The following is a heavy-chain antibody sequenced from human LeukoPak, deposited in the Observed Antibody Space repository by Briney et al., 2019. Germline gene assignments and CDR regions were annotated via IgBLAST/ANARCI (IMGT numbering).Heavy chain of an antibody. Sequence: GGSLRLSCAASGFTFSSYAMSWVRQAPGKGLEWVSAISGSGSGGSTYYADSVKGRFTISRDNSKNTLYLQMSSLRAEDTAVYFCARGPRRVLVVPVDINSYYYMDVWGKGATVTVSS. CDR1: GFTFSSYA. D-gene: IGHD2-2*01. V-gene: IGHV3-23*01. CDR3: ARGPRRVLVVPVDINSYYYMDV. J-gene: IGHJ6*03. CDR2: ISGSGSGGST.